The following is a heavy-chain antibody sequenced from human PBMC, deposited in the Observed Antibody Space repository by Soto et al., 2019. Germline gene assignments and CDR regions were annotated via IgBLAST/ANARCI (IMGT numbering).Heavy chain of an antibody. V-gene: IGHV1-69*08. CDR3: AIWSNWNPLYYRGMDV. CDR2: IIPLHNTS. J-gene: IGHJ6*02. Sequence: SVKVSCKVSGGAFTNYSLNWVRHAPGQGLEWLGGIIPLHNTSNYSLKLLGRGSVTADISSNTVYMHLSGLTPDDTATYYCAIWSNWNPLYYRGMDVWGQGTTVTVSS. CDR1: GGAFTNYS. D-gene: IGHD1-20*01.